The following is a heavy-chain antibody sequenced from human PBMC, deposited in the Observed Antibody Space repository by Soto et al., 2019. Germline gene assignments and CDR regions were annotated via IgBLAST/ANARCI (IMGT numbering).Heavy chain of an antibody. CDR1: GYSFTSYW. Sequence: GESLKISCKGSGYSFTSYWIGWVRQMPGKGLEWMGIIYPGDSDTRYSPSFQGQVTISADKSISTAYLQWSSLKASDTAMYYCARHSLGYCSSTSCYNYYYYYMDVWGKGTTVTVSS. V-gene: IGHV5-51*01. CDR3: ARHSLGYCSSTSCYNYYYYYMDV. CDR2: IYPGDSDT. J-gene: IGHJ6*03. D-gene: IGHD2-2*02.